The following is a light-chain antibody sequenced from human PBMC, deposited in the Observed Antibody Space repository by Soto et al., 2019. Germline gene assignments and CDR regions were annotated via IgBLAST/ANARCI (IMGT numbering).Light chain of an antibody. V-gene: IGLV2-8*01. CDR1: SSDVGGYNC. CDR2: EVS. J-gene: IGLJ2*01. CDR3: SSYAGSNIPVV. Sequence: QSVLTQPPSASGSPGQSVTISCTGTSSDVGGYNCVSWYQQHPGKAPKLMIYEVSKRPSWVPDRFSGSKSGNTASLTVSGLQAEDEAEYYCSSYAGSNIPVVFGGGTKLTVL.